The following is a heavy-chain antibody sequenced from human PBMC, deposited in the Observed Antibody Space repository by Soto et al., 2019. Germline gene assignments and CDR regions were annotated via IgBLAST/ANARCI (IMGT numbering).Heavy chain of an antibody. CDR2: IYYSGST. V-gene: IGHV4-39*01. CDR1: GGSISSSSYY. D-gene: IGHD1-1*01. J-gene: IGHJ3*02. Sequence: SETLSLTCTVSGGSISSSSYYWGWIRQPPGKGLEWIGSIYYSGSTYYNPSLKSRVTISVDTSKNQFSLKLSSVTAADTAVYYCASPRELERRRVGAFDIWGQGTMVTVSS. CDR3: ASPRELERRRVGAFDI.